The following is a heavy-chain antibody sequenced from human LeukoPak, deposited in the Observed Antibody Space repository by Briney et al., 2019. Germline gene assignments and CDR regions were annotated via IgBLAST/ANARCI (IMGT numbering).Heavy chain of an antibody. V-gene: IGHV3-30*03. Sequence: SGGSLRLSCAASRFSFSNYGMHWVRQAPGKGLEWVAFISYDGSDRQYAVSVKGRFTISRDDSKNTMHLQMNSLRAEDSDVYHCARGLRDAFDIWGQGTMVSVS. CDR3: ARGLRDAFDI. CDR1: RFSFSNYG. CDR2: ISYDGSDR. J-gene: IGHJ3*02.